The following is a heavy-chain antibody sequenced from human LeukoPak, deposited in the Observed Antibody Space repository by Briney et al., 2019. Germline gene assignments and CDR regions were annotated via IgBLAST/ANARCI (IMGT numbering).Heavy chain of an antibody. J-gene: IGHJ4*02. Sequence: SDTLSLTCTVSGGSISRSNYYWGWIRQPPGKGLEWVGSVYNLVTTYHNPSLRSRVTISVDTSRNQFSLKLSSVTAADTAAYFCTRHPTLTSGGNFDFWGQGTLVTVSS. D-gene: IGHD3-16*01. V-gene: IGHV4-39*01. CDR2: VYNLVTT. CDR3: TRHPTLTSGGNFDF. CDR1: GGSISRSNYY.